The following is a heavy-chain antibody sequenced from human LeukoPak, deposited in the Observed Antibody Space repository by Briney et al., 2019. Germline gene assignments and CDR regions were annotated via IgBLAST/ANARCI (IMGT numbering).Heavy chain of an antibody. CDR1: GGSISSYY. CDR3: ARLPLRSHFDY. Sequence: KTSETLSLTCTVSGGSISSYYRSWIRQPPGKGLEWIGYIYYSGTTNYNPSLKSRVTISVDTSKNQFSLKLSSVTAADTAVYYCARLPLRSHFDYWGQGTLVTVSS. CDR2: IYYSGTT. V-gene: IGHV4-59*08. J-gene: IGHJ4*02.